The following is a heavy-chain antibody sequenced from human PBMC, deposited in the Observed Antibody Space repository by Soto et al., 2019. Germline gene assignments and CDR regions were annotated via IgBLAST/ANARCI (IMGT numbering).Heavy chain of an antibody. J-gene: IGHJ4*02. Sequence: GGSLRLSCAAPGFIFSDYCMTWVRQAPGKGLEWVSSISSSSSYIYYADSVKGRFTISRDNSRNTLFLQMNSLRAEDTAVYYCARDYYKYYDSSGYYRSPAYWGQGTLVTVSS. V-gene: IGHV3-21*01. D-gene: IGHD3-22*01. CDR1: GFIFSDYC. CDR2: ISSSSSYI. CDR3: ARDYYKYYDSSGYYRSPAY.